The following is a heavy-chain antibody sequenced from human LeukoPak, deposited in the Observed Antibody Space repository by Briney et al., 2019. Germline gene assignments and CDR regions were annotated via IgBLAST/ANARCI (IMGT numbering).Heavy chain of an antibody. CDR2: IYYSGST. CDR3: ARQVDRALDHQTFDY. J-gene: IGHJ4*02. Sequence: SETLSLTCTVSGVSFSSSSYYWVWIRQPPGKGLEWIGSIYYSGSTYYNPSLKSRVTISVDTSKNQFSLKLSSVTAADTAVYYCARQVDRALDHQTFDYWGQGTLVTVSS. D-gene: IGHD5-18*01. CDR1: GVSFSSSSYY. V-gene: IGHV4-39*01.